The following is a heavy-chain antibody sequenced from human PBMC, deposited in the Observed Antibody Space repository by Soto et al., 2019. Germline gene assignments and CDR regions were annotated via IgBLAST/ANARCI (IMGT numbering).Heavy chain of an antibody. J-gene: IGHJ5*02. Sequence: SETLSLTCSVSGGSISSGDYYWSWIRQPPGKGLEWIGYMFYTGTTYYNPSLKSRVATSVDTSKNQFSLKLRSVTAADTAVYHCARVVRFCSSQSCRGRNWFAPWGQGTLVTVSS. CDR1: GGSISSGDYY. D-gene: IGHD2-2*01. V-gene: IGHV4-30-4*01. CDR3: ARVVRFCSSQSCRGRNWFAP. CDR2: MFYTGTT.